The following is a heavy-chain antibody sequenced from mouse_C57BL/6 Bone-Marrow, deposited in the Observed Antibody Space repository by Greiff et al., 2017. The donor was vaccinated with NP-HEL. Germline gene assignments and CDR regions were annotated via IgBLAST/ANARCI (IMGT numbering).Heavy chain of an antibody. Sequence: VQLQQSGPELVKPGASVKIPCTASGYTFTDYNMDWVKQSHGKSLEWIGDINPNNGGTIYTQKFKGKATLTVDKSSSTAYLQLRSLTSEDTAVYFCARPIYYDGSSYFWYFDVWGTGTTVTVSS. CDR1: GYTFTDYN. V-gene: IGHV1-18*01. CDR3: ARPIYYDGSSYFWYFDV. D-gene: IGHD1-1*01. CDR2: INPNNGGT. J-gene: IGHJ1*03.